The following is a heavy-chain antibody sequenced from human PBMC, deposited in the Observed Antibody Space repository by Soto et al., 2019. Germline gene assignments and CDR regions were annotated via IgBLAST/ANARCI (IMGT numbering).Heavy chain of an antibody. J-gene: IGHJ6*02. D-gene: IGHD6-13*01. CDR2: IDPSDSYT. Sequence: QVPGKGLEWMGRIDPSDSYTNYSPSFQGHVTISADKSISTAYLQWSSLKASDTAMYYGAVSSPWASTDVWGQGTTVTVSS. V-gene: IGHV5-10-1*01. CDR3: AVSSPWASTDV.